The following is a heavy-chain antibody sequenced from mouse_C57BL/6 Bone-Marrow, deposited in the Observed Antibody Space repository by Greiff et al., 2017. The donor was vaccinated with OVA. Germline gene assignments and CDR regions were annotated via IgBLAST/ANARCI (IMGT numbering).Heavy chain of an antibody. V-gene: IGHV1-50*01. CDR1: GYTFTSYW. Sequence: QVQLKESGAELVKPGASVKLSCKASGYTFTSYWMQWVKQRPGQGLEWIGEIDPSDSYTNYNQKFKGKATLTVDTSSSTAYMQLSSLTSEDSAVYYCAREDDYGSSYWYFDVWGTGTTVTVSS. CDR2: IDPSDSYT. D-gene: IGHD1-1*01. J-gene: IGHJ1*03. CDR3: AREDDYGSSYWYFDV.